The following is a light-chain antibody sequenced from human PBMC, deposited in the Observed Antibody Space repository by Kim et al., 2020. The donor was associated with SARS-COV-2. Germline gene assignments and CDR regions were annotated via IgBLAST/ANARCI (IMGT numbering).Light chain of an antibody. CDR2: NAS. CDR3: QQYGSSPYT. CDR1: QSVSSSY. Sequence: EILLTQSPGTLSLSPGERATLSCRASQSVSSSYLAWYQQKPGQAPRLLSYNASSRATGIPDRFSGSGSGTDFTLTISRLEPEDFAVYYCQQYGSSPYTFGQGTKLEI. V-gene: IGKV3-20*01. J-gene: IGKJ2*01.